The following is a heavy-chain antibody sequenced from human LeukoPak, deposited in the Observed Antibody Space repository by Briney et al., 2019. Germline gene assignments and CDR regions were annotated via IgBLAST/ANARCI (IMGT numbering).Heavy chain of an antibody. V-gene: IGHV4-61*02. J-gene: IGHJ4*02. D-gene: IGHD1-26*01. CDR1: GGSINSGGYY. CDR2: IYRTGNT. CDR3: ARDPFRSSFDS. Sequence: PSQTLSLTCSVSGGSINSGGYYWTWIRQPAGKGLEWIGRIYRTGNTYYNPSVKSRVTMSVDTSKTQFSLKLTSVTAADTAIYYCARDPFRSSFDSWGQGTLVTVSS.